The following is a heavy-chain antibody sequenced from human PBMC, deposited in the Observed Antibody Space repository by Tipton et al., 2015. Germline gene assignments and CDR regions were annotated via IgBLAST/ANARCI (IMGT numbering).Heavy chain of an antibody. CDR1: GGSVTSGSYY. CDR2: IYYNGDT. J-gene: IGHJ6*02. CDR3: ARDLEHGMDV. V-gene: IGHV4-61*01. Sequence: TLSLTCTVSGGSVTSGSYYWSWIRQPPGKGLEWIGSIYYNGDTYYTPSLKSPVTISIDTSKNQFSLELSSVAAADTAVYYCARDLEHGMDVWGHGTTVTVSS. D-gene: IGHD5-24*01.